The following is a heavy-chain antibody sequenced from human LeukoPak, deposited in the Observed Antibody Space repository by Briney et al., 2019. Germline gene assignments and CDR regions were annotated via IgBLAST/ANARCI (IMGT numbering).Heavy chain of an antibody. D-gene: IGHD1-26*01. J-gene: IGHJ4*02. CDR1: GFTFSSYS. Sequence: PGGSLRLSCAASGFTFSSYSMNWVRQAPGKGLEWVSSISSSSSYIYYADSVKGRFTISRDNSKNTLYLQMNSLRAEDTAVYYCARVSYSGSYWGYWGQGTLVTVS. CDR3: ARVSYSGSYWGY. CDR2: ISSSSSYI. V-gene: IGHV3-21*06.